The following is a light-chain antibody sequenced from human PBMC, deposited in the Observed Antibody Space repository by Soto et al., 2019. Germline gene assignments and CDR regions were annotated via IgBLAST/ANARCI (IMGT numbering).Light chain of an antibody. Sequence: QSALTQPASVSGSPGQSITISCTGTSSDVGGYDYVSWYQQYPGKAPKFMIYEVTNRPSGVFHRFSGSKSGNTASLTISGLQAEDDADYYCPSYTTTSTSVFGTGTNVTVL. V-gene: IGLV2-14*01. CDR1: SSDVGGYDY. CDR3: PSYTTTSTSV. J-gene: IGLJ1*01. CDR2: EVT.